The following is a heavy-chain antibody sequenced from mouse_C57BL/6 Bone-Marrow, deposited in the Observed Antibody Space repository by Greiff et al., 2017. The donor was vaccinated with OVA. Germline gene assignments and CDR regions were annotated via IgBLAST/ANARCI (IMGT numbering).Heavy chain of an antibody. CDR2: IWSDGST. D-gene: IGHD2-3*01. CDR3: DRHDVGRRYFDI. V-gene: IGHV2-6-1*01. Sequence: QVQLKESGPGLVAPSQSLSITCTVSGFSLTSYGVHWVRQPPGKGLEWLVVIWSDGSTTYYSALISRLSISKDNSKSQGILKMNRLQTDETAMNYCDRHDVGRRYFDIWGTETTVTVSS. J-gene: IGHJ1*03. CDR1: GFSLTSYG.